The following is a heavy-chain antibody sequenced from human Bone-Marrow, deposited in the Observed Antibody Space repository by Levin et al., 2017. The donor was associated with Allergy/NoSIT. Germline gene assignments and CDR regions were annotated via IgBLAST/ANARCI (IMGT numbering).Heavy chain of an antibody. J-gene: IGHJ4*02. Sequence: GESLKISCAASGFTVSSQYMNWVSQAPGKGLEWVSVIYSDGGTYYADSVQGRFTISKDNSKNTLYLQMNSLRAEDTAVYYCARAGVAGIFDYWGQGTLVTVSS. CDR3: ARAGVAGIFDY. D-gene: IGHD6-19*01. CDR2: IYSDGGT. CDR1: GFTVSSQY. V-gene: IGHV3-53*01.